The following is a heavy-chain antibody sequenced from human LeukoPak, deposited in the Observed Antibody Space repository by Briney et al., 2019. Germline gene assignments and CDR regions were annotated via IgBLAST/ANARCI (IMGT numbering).Heavy chain of an antibody. J-gene: IGHJ6*02. CDR3: ATGSCTGGSCYSVDV. CDR1: GGTFSSYA. Sequence: GASVKVSCKASGGTFSSYAISWVRQAPGQGLEWMGRIIPILGIANYAQKFQGRVTITADKSTSTAYMEVSSLRSEDTAVYYCATGSCTGGSCYSVDVWGQGTTVTVSS. CDR2: IIPILGIA. D-gene: IGHD2-15*01. V-gene: IGHV1-69*04.